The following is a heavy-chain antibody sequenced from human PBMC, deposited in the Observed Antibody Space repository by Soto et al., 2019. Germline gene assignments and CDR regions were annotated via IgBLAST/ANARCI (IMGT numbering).Heavy chain of an antibody. J-gene: IGHJ4*01. CDR1: GGIFSTYA. CDR3: ARDRDDYGSGNYYNRIDF. D-gene: IGHD3-10*01. V-gene: IGHV1-69*01. CDR2: IIPLFGTP. Sequence: QVQPVQSGAEVKKPGSSVKVSCKASGGIFSTYAISWLRQAPGQGLEWMGGIIPLFGTPNYAQRFQGRVTITADESTSTAYMELSRLRSEDTAVYYCARDRDDYGSGNYYNRIDFWGHGTLVTVSS.